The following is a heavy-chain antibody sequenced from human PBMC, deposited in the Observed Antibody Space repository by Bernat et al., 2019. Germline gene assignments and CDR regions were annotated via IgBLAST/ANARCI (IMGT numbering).Heavy chain of an antibody. Sequence: EVQLVESGGGLVQPGGSLRFSCSASGFTFSRYAMHWVRPAPGKGREYVSAISSNWGSTYYADAVKGIFTISRDNSKNTLYLQMSSLSAEDTAVYYCVCSSCYSYWGQGTLVTVSS. J-gene: IGHJ4*02. D-gene: IGHD2-2*01. CDR1: GFTFSRYA. V-gene: IGHV3-64D*06. CDR3: VCSSCYSY. CDR2: ISSNWGST.